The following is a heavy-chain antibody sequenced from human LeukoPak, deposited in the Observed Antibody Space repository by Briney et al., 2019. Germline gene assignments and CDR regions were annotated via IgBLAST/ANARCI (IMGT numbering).Heavy chain of an antibody. CDR2: IYTSGST. J-gene: IGHJ4*02. CDR3: ARSMVRGVINN. CDR1: GGSISSGSYY. Sequence: PSQTLSLTCTVSGGSISSGSYYWSWIRQPAGKGLEWIGRIYTSGSTNYNPSLKSRVTISVDTSRNQFSLKLSSVTAADTAVYYCARSMVRGVINNWGQGTLVTVSS. V-gene: IGHV4-61*02. D-gene: IGHD3-10*01.